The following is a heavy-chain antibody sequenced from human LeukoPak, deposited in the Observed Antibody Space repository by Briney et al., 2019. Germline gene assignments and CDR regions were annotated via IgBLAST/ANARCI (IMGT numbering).Heavy chain of an antibody. J-gene: IGHJ4*02. D-gene: IGHD3-16*02. CDR3: ARADYDYVWGSYRQYYFDS. Sequence: PGGSLRLSCAASGFTFSSYWMSWVRQAPGKGLEWVANIKQDGSEKYYVDSVKGRFTISRDNAKNSLYLQMNSLRAEDTAVYYCARADYDYVWGSYRQYYFDSWGQGTLVTVSS. V-gene: IGHV3-7*01. CDR1: GFTFSSYW. CDR2: IKQDGSEK.